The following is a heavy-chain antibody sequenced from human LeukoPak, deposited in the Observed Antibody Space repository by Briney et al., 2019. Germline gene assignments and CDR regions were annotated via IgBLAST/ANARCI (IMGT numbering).Heavy chain of an antibody. CDR3: AGVDTAMATMGY. CDR1: GGSISSYY. J-gene: IGHJ4*02. D-gene: IGHD5-18*01. Sequence: SETLSLTCTVSGGSISSYYWSWIRQPPGKGLEWNGYIYYSGSTNYNPSLKSRVTISVDTSKSQLSLKLSSVTAADTAVYYCAGVDTAMATMGYWGQGTLVTVSS. V-gene: IGHV4-59*01. CDR2: IYYSGST.